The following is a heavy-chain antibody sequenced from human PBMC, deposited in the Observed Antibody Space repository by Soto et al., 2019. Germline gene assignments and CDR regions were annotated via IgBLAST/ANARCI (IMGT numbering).Heavy chain of an antibody. Sequence: QVQLVQSGAEVKKPGSSVKVSCKASGGTFSSYAISWVRQAPGQGLEWMGGIIPIFGTANYAQKFQGRVTITADETTSTAYKELSSLRSEDTAGYYCAREWVRDGYNLFYGMDVWGQGTTVTVSS. CDR2: IIPIFGTA. CDR1: GGTFSSYA. D-gene: IGHD5-12*01. CDR3: AREWVRDGYNLFYGMDV. J-gene: IGHJ6*02. V-gene: IGHV1-69*12.